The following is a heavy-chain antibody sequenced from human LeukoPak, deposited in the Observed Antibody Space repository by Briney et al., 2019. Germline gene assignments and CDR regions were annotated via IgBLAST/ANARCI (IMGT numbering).Heavy chain of an antibody. CDR1: GFTFSSYS. V-gene: IGHV3-21*01. CDR2: ISSSSSYI. CDR3: ARERAAAGSGYYYGMDV. Sequence: GGSLRLSCAASGFTFSSYSMNWVRQAPGKGLEWVSSISSSSSYIYYADSVKGRFTISRDNAKNSLYLQMNSLRAEDTAVYYCARERAAAGSGYYYGMDVWGQGTMVTVSS. J-gene: IGHJ6*02. D-gene: IGHD6-13*01.